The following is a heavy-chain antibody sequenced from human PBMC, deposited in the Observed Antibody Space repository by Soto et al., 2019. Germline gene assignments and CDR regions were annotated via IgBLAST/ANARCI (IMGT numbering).Heavy chain of an antibody. CDR1: GYTFTSYD. Sequence: QVQLVQSGAEVKKPGASVKVSCKASGYTFTSYDINWVRQATGQGLEWMGWMNPNSGNTGYAQKFQGRVTMTRNTSISTAYMELSSLRSEDTAVYYCARGGGFVVVTAIPNYYYYGMDVWGQGTTVTVSS. J-gene: IGHJ6*02. CDR2: MNPNSGNT. V-gene: IGHV1-8*01. CDR3: ARGGGFVVVTAIPNYYYYGMDV. D-gene: IGHD2-21*02.